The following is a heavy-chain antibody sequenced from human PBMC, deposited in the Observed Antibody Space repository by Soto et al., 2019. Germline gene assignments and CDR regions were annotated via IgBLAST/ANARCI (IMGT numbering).Heavy chain of an antibody. CDR3: AKDRWYYDSSGYYGHTPDY. J-gene: IGHJ4*02. D-gene: IGHD3-22*01. CDR2: ISYDGSNK. V-gene: IGHV3-30*18. Sequence: GGSLRLSCAASGFTFSSYGMHWVRQAPGKGLEWVAVISYDGSNKYYADSVKGRFTISRDNSKNTLYLQMNSLRAEDTAVYYCAKDRWYYDSSGYYGHTPDYWGQAT. CDR1: GFTFSSYG.